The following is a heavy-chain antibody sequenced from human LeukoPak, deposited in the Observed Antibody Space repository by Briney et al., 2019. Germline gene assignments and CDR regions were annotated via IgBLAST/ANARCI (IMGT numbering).Heavy chain of an antibody. V-gene: IGHV4-39*07. CDR1: GDSISSCSYY. D-gene: IGHD2-15*01. J-gene: IGHJ5*02. Sequence: SETLSLTCPVPGDSISSCSYYWGWVRQPPGKGLEWIGSFSYSGSTYYNPSLKSRVTISVDTSKNQFSLKLSSVTAADTAVYYCARDRTVVVVVAATQAHWFDPWGQGTLVTVSS. CDR2: FSYSGST. CDR3: ARDRTVVVVVAATQAHWFDP.